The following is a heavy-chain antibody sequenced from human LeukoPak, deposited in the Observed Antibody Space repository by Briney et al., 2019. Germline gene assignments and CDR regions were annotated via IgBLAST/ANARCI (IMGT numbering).Heavy chain of an antibody. Sequence: GGSLRLSCAASGFTFSSYSMNWVRQAPGKGLEWVSSISSSSSYIYYADSVKGRFTISRDNAKNSLYLQMNSLRAEDTAVYYCARDRSPGDAFDIWGQGTMVTVSS. V-gene: IGHV3-21*01. CDR2: ISSSSSYI. CDR1: GFTFSSYS. J-gene: IGHJ3*02. CDR3: ARDRSPGDAFDI. D-gene: IGHD3-10*01.